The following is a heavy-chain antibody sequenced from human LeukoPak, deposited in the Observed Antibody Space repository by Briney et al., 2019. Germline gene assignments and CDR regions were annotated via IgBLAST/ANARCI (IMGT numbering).Heavy chain of an antibody. J-gene: IGHJ4*02. D-gene: IGHD1-1*01. V-gene: IGHV1-2*02. CDR3: ARSHDDGYFDF. CDR1: GYTFTDYY. CDR2: IRCNSGST. Sequence: ASVKVSCKASGYTFTDYYLHWVRQAPGQGLEWMGLIRCNSGSTTYPQKFQGRVTMTRDTSTGTVYMDLTRLDSEDTAVYYCARSHDDGYFDFWGQGTLVTVSS.